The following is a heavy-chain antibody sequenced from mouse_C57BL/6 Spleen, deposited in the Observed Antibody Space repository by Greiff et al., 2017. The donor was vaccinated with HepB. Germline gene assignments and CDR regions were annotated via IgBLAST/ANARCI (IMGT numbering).Heavy chain of an antibody. CDR3: TREDYGNYGFDY. Sequence: EVQLVESGEGLVKPGGSLKLSCAASGFTFSSYAMSWVRQTPEKRLEWVAYISSGGDYIYYADTVKGRFTISRDNARNTLYLQMSSLKSEDTAMYYCTREDYGNYGFDYWGQGTTLTVSS. CDR2: ISSGGDYI. V-gene: IGHV5-9-1*02. D-gene: IGHD2-1*01. J-gene: IGHJ2*01. CDR1: GFTFSSYA.